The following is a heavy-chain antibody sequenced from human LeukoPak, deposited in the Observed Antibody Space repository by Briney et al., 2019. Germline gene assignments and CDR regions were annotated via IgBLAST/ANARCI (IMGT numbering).Heavy chain of an antibody. J-gene: IGHJ4*02. CDR1: GGTSSSYA. CDR2: IIPIFGTA. CDR3: AGDKDYYDSSAPFDY. D-gene: IGHD3-22*01. V-gene: IGHV1-69*06. Sequence: ASVKVSCKASGGTSSSYAISWVRQAPGQGLEWMGRIIPIFGTANYAQKFQGRVTITADKSTSTAYMELSSLRSEDTAVYYCAGDKDYYDSSAPFDYWGQGTLVTVSS.